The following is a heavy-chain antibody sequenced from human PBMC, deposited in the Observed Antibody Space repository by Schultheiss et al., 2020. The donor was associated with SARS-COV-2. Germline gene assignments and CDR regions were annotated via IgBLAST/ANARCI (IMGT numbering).Heavy chain of an antibody. CDR2: ILSSGSYT. CDR1: GFTFSDYY. J-gene: IGHJ5*02. CDR3: AEGGESSGS. V-gene: IGHV3-11*06. Sequence: GGSLRLSCAASGFTFSDYYMSWIRQAPGKGLEWVSHILSSGSYTNYADSVKGRFTISRDNAKSSLFLQMNSLRAEDTAVYYCAEGGESSGSWGQGTLVTVSS. D-gene: IGHD6-19*01.